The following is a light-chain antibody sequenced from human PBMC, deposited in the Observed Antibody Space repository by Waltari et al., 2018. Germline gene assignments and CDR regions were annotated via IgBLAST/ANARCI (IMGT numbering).Light chain of an antibody. J-gene: IGKJ1*01. V-gene: IGKV3-11*01. CDR1: QSVRSY. CDR2: DAS. CDR3: QQRSNWSWT. Sequence: EIVLTQSPATLSLSPGESATLSCRAIQSVRSYLAWYQQKPGQAPRLLIYDASNRATGIPARFRGSGSGTDFTLTISSLEPEDFAVYYCQQRSNWSWTFGQGTKVEIK.